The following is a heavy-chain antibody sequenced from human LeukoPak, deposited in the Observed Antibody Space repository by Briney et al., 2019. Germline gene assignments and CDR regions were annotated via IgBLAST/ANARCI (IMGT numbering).Heavy chain of an antibody. CDR3: ARPRGYSYGSYYFDY. CDR2: IWYDGSNN. CDR1: GFTFSSYG. Sequence: GGSLRLSCAASGFTFSSYGMHWVRQAPGKGLGLEAVIWYDGSNNYYEDSVKGRVTISRDNSKNPLYLQMNSLRAEDTAVYYCARPRGYSYGSYYFDYWGQGTLVTVSS. D-gene: IGHD5-18*01. V-gene: IGHV3-33*01. J-gene: IGHJ4*02.